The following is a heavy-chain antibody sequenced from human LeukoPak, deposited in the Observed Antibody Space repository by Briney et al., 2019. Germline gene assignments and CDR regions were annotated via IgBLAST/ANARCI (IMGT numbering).Heavy chain of an antibody. CDR1: GYTFTSYY. CDR3: ATLSKNWFDP. V-gene: IGHV1-24*01. CDR2: FDPEDGET. Sequence: ASVKVSCKASGYTFTSYYMHWVRQAPGKGLEWMGGFDPEDGETIYAQKFQGRVTMTEDTSTDTAYMELSSLRSEDTAVYYCATLSKNWFDPWGQGTLVTVSS. J-gene: IGHJ5*02.